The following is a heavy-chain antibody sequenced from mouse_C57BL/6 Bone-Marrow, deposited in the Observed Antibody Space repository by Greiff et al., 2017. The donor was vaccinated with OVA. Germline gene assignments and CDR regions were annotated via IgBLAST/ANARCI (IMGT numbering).Heavy chain of an antibody. J-gene: IGHJ3*01. V-gene: IGHV1-81*01. CDR3: ARSGDWAWFAY. CDR1: GYTFTSYG. D-gene: IGHD3-1*01. CDR2: IYPRSGNT. Sequence: VQLQQSGAELARPGASVKLSCKASGYTFTSYGISWVKQRTGQGLEWIGEIYPRSGNTYYNEKFKGKATLTADKCSSTAYMELRSLTSEDSAVYFCARSGDWAWFAYWGQGTLVTVSA.